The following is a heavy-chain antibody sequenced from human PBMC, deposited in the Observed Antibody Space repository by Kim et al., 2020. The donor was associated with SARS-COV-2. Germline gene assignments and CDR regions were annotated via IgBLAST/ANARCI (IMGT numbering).Heavy chain of an antibody. CDR3: TSKYYYDLSGYYYADW. CDR1: GYSISSGYY. J-gene: IGHJ1*01. V-gene: IGHV4-38-2*02. D-gene: IGHD3-22*01. Sequence: SETLSLTCSVSGYSISSGYYWGWIRQSPGKGLEWIGSIYHSGTTYYNPSLKSRVTISVDTSKNQFSLRLNSVTAADTAVYYCTSKYYYDLSGYYYADWWGQGTLVTVSS. CDR2: IYHSGTT.